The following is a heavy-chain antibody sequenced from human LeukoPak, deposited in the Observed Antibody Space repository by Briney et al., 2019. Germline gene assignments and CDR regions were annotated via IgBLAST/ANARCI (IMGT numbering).Heavy chain of an antibody. D-gene: IGHD3-22*01. CDR3: ARHFNPYYYDSGLYHFFYY. CDR2: IFYSGST. V-gene: IGHV4-39*01. Sequence: SETLSLTCTVSGHSISSSTTYWGWIRPPPGKGLEWIGSIFYSGSTYYNPSFKSRVTISVDTSKNQFSLRLSYVTAADTAVYYCARHFNPYYYDSGLYHFFYYWGEGILVTASS. CDR1: GHSISSSTTY. J-gene: IGHJ4*02.